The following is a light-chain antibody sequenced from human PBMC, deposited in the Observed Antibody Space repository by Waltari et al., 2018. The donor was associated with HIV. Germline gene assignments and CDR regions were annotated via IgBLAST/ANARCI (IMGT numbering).Light chain of an antibody. Sequence: QSALTQPASVSGSPGQSITISCTGTFRDVGSYNLVSWYQQHPGEAPKLMIYEITKRQSAISRLFSGSKSGNTGFPTSSGRKAEDEANYHCCSCAGSRIHVIFGGGPKLTVL. J-gene: IGLJ2*01. CDR2: EIT. CDR3: CSCAGSRIHVI. V-gene: IGLV2-23*02. CDR1: FRDVGSYNL.